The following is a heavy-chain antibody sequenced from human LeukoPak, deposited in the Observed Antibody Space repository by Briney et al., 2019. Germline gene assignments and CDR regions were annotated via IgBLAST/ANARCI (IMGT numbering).Heavy chain of an antibody. CDR2: IYYSGST. V-gene: IGHV4-39*01. J-gene: IGHJ4*02. D-gene: IGHD5-24*01. CDR1: GGSISSSSYY. Sequence: SETLSLTCTVSGGSISSSSYYWGWIRQPPGKGLEWIGSIYYSGSTYYNPSLKSRVTISVDTSKNQFSLKLSSVTAADTAVYYCARLEMGMATTYFDYWGQGTLVTVSS. CDR3: ARLEMGMATTYFDY.